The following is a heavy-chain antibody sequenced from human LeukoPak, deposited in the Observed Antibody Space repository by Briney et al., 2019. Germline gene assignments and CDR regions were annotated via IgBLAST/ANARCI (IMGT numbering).Heavy chain of an antibody. V-gene: IGHV4-39*01. J-gene: IGHJ4*02. CDR1: GGSISRSSYY. Sequence: SETLSLTCSVSGGSISRSSYYWGWIRQPPGKGLEWIGSIYYSGSTYYNASLKSRVTISVDTSKNQFSLKLSSVTAADTAVYYCARHEGLGSAYSHIDYWGQGTLVTVSS. CDR3: ARHEGLGSAYSHIDY. D-gene: IGHD3-16*01. CDR2: IYYSGST.